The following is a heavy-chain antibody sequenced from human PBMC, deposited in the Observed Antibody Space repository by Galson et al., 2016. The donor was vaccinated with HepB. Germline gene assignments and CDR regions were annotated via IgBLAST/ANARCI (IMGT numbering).Heavy chain of an antibody. V-gene: IGHV3-23*01. CDR1: GFTFNSHA. CDR3: TKERWRDYGDHA. Sequence: SLRLSCAASGFTFNSHALSWVRQAPGKGLEWVSSIRATGDSTYYADSVKGRFAISSDSSKNMFYLQMNSLRGEDTAVYYCTKERWRDYGDHAWGQGMLVTVSS. D-gene: IGHD4-17*01. CDR2: IRATGDST. J-gene: IGHJ5*01.